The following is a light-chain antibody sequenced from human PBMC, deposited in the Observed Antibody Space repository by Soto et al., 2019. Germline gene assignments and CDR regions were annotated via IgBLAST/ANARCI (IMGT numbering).Light chain of an antibody. CDR1: QTISTW. CDR2: DAS. CDR3: QQYTNTNNPWM. V-gene: IGKV1-5*01. Sequence: DIQVTQSPPTLSASVGDRVTINCRASQTISTWMAWYQQKPGKAPKLLVYDASTLQSGVASRFSGSGSGTEFTLIISGLQPDDSATYYCQQYTNTNNPWMFGQGTKV. J-gene: IGKJ1*01.